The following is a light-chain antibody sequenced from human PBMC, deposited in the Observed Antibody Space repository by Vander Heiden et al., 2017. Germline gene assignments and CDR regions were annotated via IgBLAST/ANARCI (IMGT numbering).Light chain of an antibody. CDR3: QQSYRTPQT. CDR2: AAS. V-gene: IGKV1-39*01. Sequence: DIQMTQSPSSLSASVGDRVTITCRASQTITTHLNWYQRKPGKAPKLLISAASSLQSRVPSRFSGTGSGTDFTLTISRLQPEAIATYYCQQSYRTPQTFGGGTKVEIK. J-gene: IGKJ4*01. CDR1: QTITTH.